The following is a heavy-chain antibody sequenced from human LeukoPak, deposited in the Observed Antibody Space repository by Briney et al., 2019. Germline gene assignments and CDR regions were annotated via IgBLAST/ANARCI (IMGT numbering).Heavy chain of an antibody. CDR1: GFTVSSKY. V-gene: IGHV3-66*02. D-gene: IGHD2-2*01. J-gene: IGHJ4*02. Sequence: GGSLRLSCAASGFTVSSKYMSWVRQAPGKGLEWVSVIYSGGSTYYADSVKGRFTISRDNSKNTLYLQMNSLRAEDTAVYYCARGEYQLPQGNWGQGTLVTVSS. CDR2: IYSGGST. CDR3: ARGEYQLPQGN.